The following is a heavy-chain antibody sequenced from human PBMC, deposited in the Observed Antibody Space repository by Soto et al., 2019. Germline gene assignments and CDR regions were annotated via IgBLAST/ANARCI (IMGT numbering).Heavy chain of an antibody. Sequence: QVQLVESGGGVVQPGRSLRLSCAASGLTFTNHAMHWVRQAPGRGLEWVAVISYDGSSEYYADSVKGRVTFSRDNSKNTLFLQMNSLRPDDTAVYSCARGASSAYPHDGFEIWGQGTMVIVSS. J-gene: IGHJ3*02. CDR2: ISYDGSSE. V-gene: IGHV3-30-3*01. CDR1: GLTFTNHA. CDR3: ARGASSAYPHDGFEI. D-gene: IGHD3-22*01.